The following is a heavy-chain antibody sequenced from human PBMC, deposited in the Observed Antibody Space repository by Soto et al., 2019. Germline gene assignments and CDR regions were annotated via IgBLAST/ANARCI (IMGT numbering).Heavy chain of an antibody. D-gene: IGHD2-2*01. J-gene: IGHJ6*02. CDR3: AREGNCISTSCQYYYYGMDV. CDR2: ISAYNGNT. V-gene: IGHV1-18*01. CDR1: GYTFTSYG. Sequence: ASVKVSCKASGYTFTSYGISWVRQAPGQGLEWMGWISAYNGNTNYAQKLQGRVTMTTDTSTSTAYIELRSLRSDDTAVYYCAREGNCISTSCQYYYYGMDVWGQGTTVTVSS.